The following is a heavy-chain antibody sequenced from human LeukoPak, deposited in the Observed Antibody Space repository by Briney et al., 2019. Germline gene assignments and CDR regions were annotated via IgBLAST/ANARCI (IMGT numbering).Heavy chain of an antibody. CDR1: GGSISSSSYY. CDR2: IYYSGST. V-gene: IGHV4-39*01. J-gene: IGHJ4*02. D-gene: IGHD3/OR15-3a*01. Sequence: SETLSLTCTVSGGSISSSSYYWGWIRQPPGKGLEWIGSIYYSGSTYYNPSLKSRVTISVDTSKNQFSLKLSSVTAADTAVYYCATCPGPWPSWTGDPSDYWGQGTLVTVSS. CDR3: ATCPGPWPSWTGDPSDY.